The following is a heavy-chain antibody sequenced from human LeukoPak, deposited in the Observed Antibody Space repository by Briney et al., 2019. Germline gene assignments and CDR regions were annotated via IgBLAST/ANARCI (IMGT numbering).Heavy chain of an antibody. CDR2: ISSTGGTT. D-gene: IGHD3-10*01. CDR3: AKTSYYYGSGSYYRFLDY. CDR1: GITFSSYG. Sequence: GGTLRLSCAASGITFSSYGMSWVRQAPGKGLEWVSSISSTGGTTYYADSVKGRFTISRDNSKNTLYLQMNSLRAEDTAVYYCAKTSYYYGSGSYYRFLDYWGQGTLVTVSP. V-gene: IGHV3-23*01. J-gene: IGHJ4*02.